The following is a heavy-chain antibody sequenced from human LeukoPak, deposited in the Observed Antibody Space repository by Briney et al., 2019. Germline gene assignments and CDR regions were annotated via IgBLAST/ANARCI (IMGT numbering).Heavy chain of an antibody. Sequence: AGGSLRLSCAASGFTFSSYGMHWVREAPRKGLEWVAVMSYDGNNKYYADSVRRRFTLSRDNSKNTLFLQMNSLTTEDTTLYYCAKDRSSSASWDDAFEIWGEGTMVTVSS. CDR3: AKDRSSSASWDDAFEI. D-gene: IGHD2-15*01. CDR1: GFTFSSYG. V-gene: IGHV3-30*18. CDR2: MSYDGNNK. J-gene: IGHJ3*02.